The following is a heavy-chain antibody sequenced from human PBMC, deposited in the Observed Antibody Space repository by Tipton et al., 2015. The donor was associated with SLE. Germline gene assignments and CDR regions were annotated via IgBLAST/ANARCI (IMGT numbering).Heavy chain of an antibody. CDR2: IRSSGGGGST. J-gene: IGHJ6*02. CDR1: GFTFSSYD. V-gene: IGHV3-23*01. D-gene: IGHD2-21*01. CDR3: AKDRWGGGMDI. Sequence: GSLRLSCAVSGFTFSSYDMNWVRQAPGKGLEWVAGIRSSGGGGSTYYADSVKGRFTISRDNSKNTLYLQMNSLRAEDTALYYCAKDRWGGGMDIWGQGTTVTVSS.